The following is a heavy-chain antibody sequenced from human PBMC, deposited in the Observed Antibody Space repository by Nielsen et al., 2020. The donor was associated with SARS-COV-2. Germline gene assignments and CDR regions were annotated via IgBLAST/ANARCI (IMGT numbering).Heavy chain of an antibody. D-gene: IGHD3-3*01. CDR2: INHSGST. J-gene: IGHJ2*01. CDR1: GWSFSGYY. CDR3: ARYFLEWFSDYWYFDL. Sequence: SETLSLTCAVYGWSFSGYYWSWIRQPPGKGLEWIGEINHSGSTNYNPSLKSRVTISVDTSKNQFSLKLSSVTAADTAVYYCARYFLEWFSDYWYFDLWGRGTLVTVSS. V-gene: IGHV4-34*01.